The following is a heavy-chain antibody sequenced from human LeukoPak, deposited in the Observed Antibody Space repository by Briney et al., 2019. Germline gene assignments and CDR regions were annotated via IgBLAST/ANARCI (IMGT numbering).Heavy chain of an antibody. V-gene: IGHV3-11*01. J-gene: IGHJ4*02. Sequence: GGSLRLFCSASGVTFSDYYMSWIRQAPGKGLEGDSYINSGDSTVYYADSVKGRFTISRDNAKNSLYLQMSSLRVEDTAVYYCAREQVEMATITPFDYWGQGTLVTVSS. D-gene: IGHD5-24*01. CDR3: AREQVEMATITPFDY. CDR2: INSGDSTV. CDR1: GVTFSDYY.